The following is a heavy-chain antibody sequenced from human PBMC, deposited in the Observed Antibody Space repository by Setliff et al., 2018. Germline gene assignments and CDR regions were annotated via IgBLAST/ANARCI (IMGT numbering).Heavy chain of an antibody. CDR3: RLAHCNDTSCEEALDY. Sequence: PSETLSLTCSVYGESFSNNYWSWIRQYPGRGLEWIGESNHGGSTSYNPSLKSRLTMSVDTSKNQFSLKLTSVTAADSAVYYFRLAHCNDTSCEEALDYWSQGTLVTVSS. CDR1: GESFSNNY. CDR2: SNHGGST. V-gene: IGHV4-34*01. J-gene: IGHJ4*02. D-gene: IGHD2-2*01.